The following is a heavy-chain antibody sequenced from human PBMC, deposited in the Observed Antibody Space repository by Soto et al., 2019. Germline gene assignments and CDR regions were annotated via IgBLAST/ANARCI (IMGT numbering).Heavy chain of an antibody. CDR1: GASISRYY. CDR2: IYYSGST. V-gene: IGHV4-59*01. J-gene: IGHJ3*02. CDR3: ARGPNDRALFDAFDI. Sequence: SETLSLTCTVSGASISRYYWSWVRQPPGKGLEWIGYIYYSGSTNYNPSLKSRVTISVDTSKNQFSLKLSSVTAADTAVYYCARGPNDRALFDAFDIWGQGTMVTVS.